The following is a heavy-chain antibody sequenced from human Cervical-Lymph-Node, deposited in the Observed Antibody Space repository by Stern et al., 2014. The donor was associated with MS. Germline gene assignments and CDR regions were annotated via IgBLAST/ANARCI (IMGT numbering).Heavy chain of an antibody. D-gene: IGHD5-18*01. CDR3: ARHSDTTMVVSIDY. Sequence: EVQLVQSGAEVKKPGESLKISCKGSGYSFTSYWIVWVRQMPGKGLEWMGITYPGDSDPRYVPSFKGQVPISADKSINTAYLQWSSLKASDTAMYYCARHSDTTMVVSIDYWGQGTLVTVSS. CDR1: GYSFTSYW. CDR2: TYPGDSDP. J-gene: IGHJ4*02. V-gene: IGHV5-51*01.